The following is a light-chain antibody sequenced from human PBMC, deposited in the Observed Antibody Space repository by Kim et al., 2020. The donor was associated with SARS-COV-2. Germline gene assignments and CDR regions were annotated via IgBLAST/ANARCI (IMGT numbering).Light chain of an antibody. Sequence: ATINCKSSQSVLYSSNNKNYLAWYQQKPGQPPKLLIYWASTRESGVPDRFSGSGSGTDFTLTISSLQAEDMAVYYCQQYYSTLLYTFGQGTKLEIK. V-gene: IGKV4-1*01. CDR2: WAS. J-gene: IGKJ2*01. CDR3: QQYYSTLLYT. CDR1: QSVLYSSNNKNY.